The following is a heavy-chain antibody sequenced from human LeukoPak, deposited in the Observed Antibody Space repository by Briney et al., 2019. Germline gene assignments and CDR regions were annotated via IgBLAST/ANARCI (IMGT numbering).Heavy chain of an antibody. CDR1: GGSISSYY. J-gene: IGHJ3*02. CDR3: ARARYYGDPDAFDI. Sequence: SETLSLTCTVFGGSISSYYWSWIRQPAGKGLEWIGRIYTSGSTNYNPSLKSRVTISVDKPKNQFSLKLSSVTAADTAVYYCARARYYGDPDAFDIWGQGTMVTVSS. D-gene: IGHD4-17*01. V-gene: IGHV4-4*07. CDR2: IYTSGST.